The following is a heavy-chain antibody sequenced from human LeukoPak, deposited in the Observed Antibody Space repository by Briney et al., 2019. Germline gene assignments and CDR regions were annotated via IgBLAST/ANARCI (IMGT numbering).Heavy chain of an antibody. CDR2: VNHSGST. CDR3: ARQNSGYDLGPFAY. CDR1: GGSFSGYY. Sequence: PSETLSLTCAVYGGSFSGYYWSWIRQPPGKGLEWIGEVNHSGSTNYNPSLKSRVTISLDTSKNHFSLKLSSVTAANTAVYYCARQNSGYDLGPFAYWGQGRLVTVSS. J-gene: IGHJ4*02. V-gene: IGHV4-34*01. D-gene: IGHD5-12*01.